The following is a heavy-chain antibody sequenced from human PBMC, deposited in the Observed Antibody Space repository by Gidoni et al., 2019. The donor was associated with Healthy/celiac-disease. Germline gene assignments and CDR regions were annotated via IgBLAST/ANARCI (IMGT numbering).Heavy chain of an antibody. CDR1: GGTFSSYT. Sequence: QVQLVQSGAEVKKPGSSVKVSCKASGGTFSSYTISWVRQAPGQGLEWMGRIIPILGIANYAQKFQGRVTITADKSTSTAYMELSSLRSEDTAVYYCAISYDSSGYLDAFDIWGQGTMVTVSS. CDR3: AISYDSSGYLDAFDI. CDR2: IIPILGIA. J-gene: IGHJ3*02. V-gene: IGHV1-69*02. D-gene: IGHD3-22*01.